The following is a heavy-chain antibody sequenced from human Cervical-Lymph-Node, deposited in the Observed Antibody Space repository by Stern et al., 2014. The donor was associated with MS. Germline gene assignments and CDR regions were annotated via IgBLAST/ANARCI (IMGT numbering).Heavy chain of an antibody. CDR2: ISYSGDT. CDR1: GGSISTYY. V-gene: IGHV4-59*01. D-gene: IGHD3-22*01. J-gene: IGHJ3*02. Sequence: QLQLQESGPGLVKASETLSLTCTVSGGSISTYYWTWIRQPPGKGLEWIGGISYSGDTNYNPSLKSRVTLSVDTSKNQFSLKLSSVTAADTAVYYCARRDYYDTSTYYDDAFDIWGQGTMVTVSS. CDR3: ARRDYYDTSTYYDDAFDI.